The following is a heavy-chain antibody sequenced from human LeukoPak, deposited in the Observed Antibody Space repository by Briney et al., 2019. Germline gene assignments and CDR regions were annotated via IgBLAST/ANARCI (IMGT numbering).Heavy chain of an antibody. Sequence: GGSLRLSCAASGFTFSSYGMHWVRQAPGKGLEWVAFIRYDGSNKYYADSVKGRSTISRDNSKNTLYLQMNSLRAEDTAVYYCAKDIDYYGSGSDYFDYWGQGTLVTVSS. CDR3: AKDIDYYGSGSDYFDY. J-gene: IGHJ4*02. CDR2: IRYDGSNK. D-gene: IGHD3-10*01. CDR1: GFTFSSYG. V-gene: IGHV3-30*02.